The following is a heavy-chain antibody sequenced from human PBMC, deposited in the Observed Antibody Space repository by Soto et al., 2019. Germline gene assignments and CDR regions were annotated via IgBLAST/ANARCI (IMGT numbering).Heavy chain of an antibody. D-gene: IGHD1-26*01. CDR3: ARGSYGDY. V-gene: IGHV1-18*01. J-gene: IGHJ4*02. Sequence: QVHLVQSGAEVKKPGASVKVSCQASGYAFTTYGITWVRRAPGQGVEWMGWISAHNGNTNYAQKLQGRVTVTRDTSTSTAYMELRSLRSDVTAVYYCARGSYGDYWGQGSLVTVSS. CDR1: GYAFTTYG. CDR2: ISAHNGNT.